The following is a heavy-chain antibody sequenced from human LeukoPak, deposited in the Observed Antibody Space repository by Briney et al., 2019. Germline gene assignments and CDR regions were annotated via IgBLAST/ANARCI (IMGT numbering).Heavy chain of an antibody. Sequence: SETLSLTCTVSGYSISSGYYWGWIRQPPGKGLEWIGSIYHSGSTYYNPSLKSRVTISVDTSKNQFSLKLGSVTAADTAVYYCARVTGIAVAGTYYWGQGTLVTVSS. CDR3: ARVTGIAVAGTYY. CDR2: IYHSGST. CDR1: GYSISSGYY. D-gene: IGHD6-19*01. J-gene: IGHJ4*02. V-gene: IGHV4-38-2*02.